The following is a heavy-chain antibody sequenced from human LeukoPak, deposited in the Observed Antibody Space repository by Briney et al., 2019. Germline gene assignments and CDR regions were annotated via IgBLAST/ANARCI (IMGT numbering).Heavy chain of an antibody. CDR2: IYYSGST. CDR1: GGSISSSSYY. V-gene: IGHV4-39*01. Sequence: SETLSLTCTVSGGSISSSSYYWGWIRQPPGKGLEWIGSIYYSGSTYYNPSLKSRVTISVDTSKNQFSLKLSSVTAADTAVYYCARGVIVPLDYWGQGTLVTVSS. J-gene: IGHJ4*02. D-gene: IGHD3-16*02. CDR3: ARGVIVPLDY.